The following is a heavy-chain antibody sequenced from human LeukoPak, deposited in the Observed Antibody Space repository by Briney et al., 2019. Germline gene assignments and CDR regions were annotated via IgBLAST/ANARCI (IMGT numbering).Heavy chain of an antibody. CDR2: INPNSGGT. Sequence: ASVKVSCRASGYTFTGYYMHWVRQAPGQGLEWMGWINPNSGGTNYAQKFQGRVTMTRDTSISTAYMELSRLRSDDTAVYYCARDGDCTNGVCYRLSGWFDHWGQGTLVTVSS. J-gene: IGHJ5*02. V-gene: IGHV1-2*02. CDR1: GYTFTGYY. D-gene: IGHD2-8*01. CDR3: ARDGDCTNGVCYRLSGWFDH.